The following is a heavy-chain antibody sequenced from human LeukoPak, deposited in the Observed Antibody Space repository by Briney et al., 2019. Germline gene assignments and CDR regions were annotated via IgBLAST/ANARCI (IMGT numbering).Heavy chain of an antibody. V-gene: IGHV3-21*01. J-gene: IGHJ4*02. CDR3: ASYCGSGSDDY. CDR1: GFTFSSYA. CDR2: ISSSSTYT. Sequence: GGSLRLSCAASGFTFSSYALNWVRQAPGKGLEWVSFISSSSTYTHYADSVRGRFTISRDNAKNSLYLQMNSLRAEDTAVYYCASYCGSGSDDYWGQGTLVTVSS. D-gene: IGHD3-10*01.